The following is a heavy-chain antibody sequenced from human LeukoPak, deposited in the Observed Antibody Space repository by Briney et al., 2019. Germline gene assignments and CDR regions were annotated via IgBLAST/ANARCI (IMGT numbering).Heavy chain of an antibody. CDR3: AKHRGMDV. Sequence: PGGSLRLSCAASRFTFSSDGMHWVRQAPGKGLEWVAVISYDGSNKYYADSVKGRFTISRDNSKNTLYLQMNSLRAEDTAVYYCAKHRGMDVWGQGTTVTVSS. CDR2: ISYDGSNK. J-gene: IGHJ6*02. V-gene: IGHV3-30*18. CDR1: RFTFSSDG.